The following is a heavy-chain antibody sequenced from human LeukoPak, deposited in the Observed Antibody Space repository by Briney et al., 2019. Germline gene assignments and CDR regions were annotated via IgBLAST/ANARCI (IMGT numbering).Heavy chain of an antibody. J-gene: IGHJ4*02. CDR3: AREDEVGSTGCHLDY. CDR1: RDTPSSNSAA. Sequence: SQTLSLTSAISRDTPSSNSAARNWNRQSPTRGLEWPGRTYNRAKRDYNNTATAESRRTINPGTSKNQLSLQLYFVTPEDTAVYYCAREDEVGSTGCHLDYWGQGTLVTVSS. CDR2: TYNRAKRDY. D-gene: IGHD6-13*01. V-gene: IGHV6-1*01.